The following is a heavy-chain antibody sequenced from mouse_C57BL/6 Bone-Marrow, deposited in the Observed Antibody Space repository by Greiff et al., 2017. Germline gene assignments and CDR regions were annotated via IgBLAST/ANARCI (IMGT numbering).Heavy chain of an antibody. J-gene: IGHJ4*01. CDR1: GYTFTSYW. CDR2: IYPGSGST. V-gene: IGHV1-55*01. Sequence: QVQLQQPGAELVKPGASVKMSCKASGYTFTSYWITWVKQRPGQGLEWIGDIYPGSGSTNYNEKFKSKATLTVDTSSSTAYMQLSSLTSEDSAVYYCARWGVWYQGYYAMDYWGQGTSVTVSS. D-gene: IGHD2-10*02. CDR3: ARWGVWYQGYYAMDY.